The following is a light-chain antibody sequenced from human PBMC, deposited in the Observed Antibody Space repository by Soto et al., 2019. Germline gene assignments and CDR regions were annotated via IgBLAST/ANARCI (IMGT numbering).Light chain of an antibody. Sequence: EIVLTQSPATLSLFPGERATLSCRASQSVSSNLAWYQQKPGQAPRLLIYDASKRSTGIPARFSGSGSGTDFSLTISSLEPEDFAVYYCQQRSNWPSTFGQGTKVEIK. CDR1: QSVSSN. CDR3: QQRSNWPST. J-gene: IGKJ1*01. CDR2: DAS. V-gene: IGKV3-11*01.